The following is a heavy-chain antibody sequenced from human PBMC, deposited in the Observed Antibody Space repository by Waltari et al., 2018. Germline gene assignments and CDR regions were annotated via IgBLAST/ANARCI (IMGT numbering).Heavy chain of an antibody. CDR2: ISSSGSTI. D-gene: IGHD1-26*01. V-gene: IGHV3-48*03. J-gene: IGHJ4*02. Sequence: EVQLVESGGGLVQVGGSLRLSCAASRFTFSSSEMNWVRQAPGKGLEWVSYISSSGSTIHYADSVKGRFTISRDNAKNSLYLQMNSLRAEDTAVYYCASLDIVGAQSRDFWGQGTLVTVSS. CDR3: ASLDIVGAQSRDF. CDR1: RFTFSSSE.